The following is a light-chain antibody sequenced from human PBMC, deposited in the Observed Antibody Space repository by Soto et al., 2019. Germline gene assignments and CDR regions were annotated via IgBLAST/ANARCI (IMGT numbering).Light chain of an antibody. V-gene: IGKV1-9*01. J-gene: IGKJ5*01. Sequence: DIQITQSPSTLSASVGDRVTITCRASQDISSYLAWYQQKPGKAPELLIYAASTLQSGVPSRFSGSGSGTDFTLTISSLEPEDFAVYYCQQRSNWLITFGQGTRLEIK. CDR3: QQRSNWLIT. CDR2: AAS. CDR1: QDISSY.